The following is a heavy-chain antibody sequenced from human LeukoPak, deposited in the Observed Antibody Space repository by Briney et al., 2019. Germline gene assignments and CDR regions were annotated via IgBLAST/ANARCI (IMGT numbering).Heavy chain of an antibody. CDR2: ISGSGGST. V-gene: IGHV3-23*01. J-gene: IGHJ4*02. CDR3: AKDLSEYYGDDCDILFDC. Sequence: PGGSLRLSCAPSVVTFRSYAMCWVRQAPGKGLEWVSAISGSGGSTYYAHSVKGRFTISRDNSKNTLYLHMNRLREEGTAMYYCAKDLSEYYGDDCDILFDCWVQGSLVTVSS. CDR1: VVTFRSYA. D-gene: IGHD2-21*02.